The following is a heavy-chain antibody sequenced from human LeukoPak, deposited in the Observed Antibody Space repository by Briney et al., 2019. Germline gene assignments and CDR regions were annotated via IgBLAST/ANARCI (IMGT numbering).Heavy chain of an antibody. CDR3: TTLGYHHDS. J-gene: IGHJ4*02. V-gene: IGHV3-48*03. D-gene: IGHD3-22*01. CDR2: IAGSDTRT. CDR1: GFAFSAYG. Sequence: GGSLRLSCAASGFAFSAYGMNWVRQAPGKGLEWVSYIAGSDTRTYYADSVKGRFTIFRDNTKNSLYLQMNSLRVEDTGLYCTTLGYHHDSWGQGTLVTVSS.